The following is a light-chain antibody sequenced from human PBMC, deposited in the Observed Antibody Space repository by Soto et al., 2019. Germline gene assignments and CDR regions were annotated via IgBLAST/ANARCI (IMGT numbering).Light chain of an antibody. V-gene: IGKV3D-15*01. Sequence: EIVMTQSPATLSVSPGERATLSCRASQSVNRNLAWYQQKPGQAPRLLVYGASTRATGIPARFSGSGSGTEFTLTISSLQPEDFAVYYCQEYDNWLTWTFGQGTKVDIK. CDR1: QSVNRN. CDR3: QEYDNWLTWT. CDR2: GAS. J-gene: IGKJ1*01.